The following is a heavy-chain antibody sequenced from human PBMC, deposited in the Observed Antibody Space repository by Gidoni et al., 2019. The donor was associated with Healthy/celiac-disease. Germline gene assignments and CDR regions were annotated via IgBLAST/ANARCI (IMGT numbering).Heavy chain of an antibody. CDR1: GFTFSSYS. D-gene: IGHD1-1*01. V-gene: IGHV3-48*02. J-gene: IGHJ4*02. Sequence: GESGGGLVQPGGSLRLSCAASGFTFSSYSMNWVRQAPVKGLEWASYISSSSSTIYYADSVKGRFTISRDNAKNSLYLQMNSLRDENTAVYYCARDCCGVGRNVLSYFDYWGQGTLVTVSS. CDR3: ARDCCGVGRNVLSYFDY. CDR2: ISSSSSTI.